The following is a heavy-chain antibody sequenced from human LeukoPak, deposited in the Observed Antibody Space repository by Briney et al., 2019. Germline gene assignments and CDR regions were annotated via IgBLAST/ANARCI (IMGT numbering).Heavy chain of an antibody. Sequence: ASVTVSCKASGYTFTGYYMHMVRQAPGQGLEWMGWINPNSGGTNYAQKFQGRVTMTRDTSISTAYMELSRLRSDDTAVYYCARAPRTTTVVTHNWFDPWGQGTLVTVSS. V-gene: IGHV1-2*02. D-gene: IGHD4-23*01. CDR2: INPNSGGT. CDR1: GYTFTGYY. J-gene: IGHJ5*02. CDR3: ARAPRTTTVVTHNWFDP.